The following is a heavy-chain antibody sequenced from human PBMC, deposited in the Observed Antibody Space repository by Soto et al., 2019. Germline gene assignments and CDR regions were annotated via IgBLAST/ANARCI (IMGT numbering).Heavy chain of an antibody. CDR1: GYTFTSYA. Sequence: ASVKVSCKASGYTFTSYAMHWVRQAPGQRLEWMGWISAYNGNTNYAQKLQGRVTMTTDTSTSTAYMELRSLRSDDTAVYYCARDYYYYDSSGSDAFDIWGQGTMVTVSS. CDR2: ISAYNGNT. V-gene: IGHV1-18*01. CDR3: ARDYYYYDSSGSDAFDI. J-gene: IGHJ3*02. D-gene: IGHD3-22*01.